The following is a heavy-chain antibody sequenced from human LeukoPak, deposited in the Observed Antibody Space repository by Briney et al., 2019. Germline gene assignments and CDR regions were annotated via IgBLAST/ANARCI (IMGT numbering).Heavy chain of an antibody. Sequence: SETLSLTRTVSSVPISSYYWSWIRQPPGEGLEWMGYIYYSGSTNYNPSLKSRVTISVDTSKNQFSLKLSSVTAADTAVYYCARDGGYYGSGSYYTGRYYYYMDVWGKGTTVTVSS. V-gene: IGHV4-59*13. CDR3: ARDGGYYGSGSYYTGRYYYYMDV. CDR2: IYYSGST. D-gene: IGHD3-10*01. J-gene: IGHJ6*03. CDR1: SVPISSYY.